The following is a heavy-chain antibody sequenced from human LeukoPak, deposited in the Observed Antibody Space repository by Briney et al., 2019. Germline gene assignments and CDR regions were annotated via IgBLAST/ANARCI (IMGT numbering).Heavy chain of an antibody. CDR2: ISSSSSYI. CDR3: ARVHLADAFDI. CDR1: GFTFSSYS. V-gene: IGHV3-21*01. J-gene: IGHJ3*02. Sequence: PGRSLRLSCAASGFTFSSYSMNWVRQAPGKGLEWVSSISSSSSYIYYADSVKGRFTISRDNAKNSLYLQMNSLRAEDTAVYYCARVHLADAFDIWGQGTMVTVSS.